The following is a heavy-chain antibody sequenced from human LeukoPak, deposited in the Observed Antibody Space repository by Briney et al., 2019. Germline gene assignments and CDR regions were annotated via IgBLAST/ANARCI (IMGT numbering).Heavy chain of an antibody. CDR2: ISAYNGNT. J-gene: IGHJ6*03. CDR1: GYTFTSYG. CDR3: ASDITIFGVDHTDPGYYYYMDV. V-gene: IGHV1-18*01. D-gene: IGHD3-3*01. Sequence: ASVKVSCKASGYTFTSYGISWVRQAPGQGLEWMGWISAYNGNTNYAQKLQGRVTMTTDTSTSTAYMELRSLRSDDTAVYYCASDITIFGVDHTDPGYYYYMDVWGKGTTVTVSS.